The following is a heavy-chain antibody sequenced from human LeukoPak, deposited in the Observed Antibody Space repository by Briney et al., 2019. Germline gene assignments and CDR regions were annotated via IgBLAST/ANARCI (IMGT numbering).Heavy chain of an antibody. CDR1: QFTFSRYG. CDR2: IWNDGSNQ. Sequence: PGKSLTLSCVASQFTFSRYGMHWVRQAPGKGLEWVAVIWNDGSNQYYADSVKGRFTISRDNSQNTVYLQMNSLRAEDTAVYYCAKDAQRGFGYSNSLEYWGQGTLVTVSS. V-gene: IGHV3-33*06. CDR3: AKDAQRGFGYSNSLEY. D-gene: IGHD4-11*01. J-gene: IGHJ4*02.